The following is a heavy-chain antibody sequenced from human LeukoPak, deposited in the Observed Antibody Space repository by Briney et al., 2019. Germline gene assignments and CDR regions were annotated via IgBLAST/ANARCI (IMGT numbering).Heavy chain of an antibody. J-gene: IGHJ4*02. CDR2: IYSDGTI. V-gene: IGHV3-66*01. CDR1: GFTVSSNY. CDR3: AREVGGGASGQ. D-gene: IGHD3-16*01. Sequence: PGGSLRLSCAASGFTVSSNYMSWVRQVPGKGLEWVSVIYSDGTISYADSVKGRFTISRDNSENTLYLQMNSLRVEDTAVYYCAREVGGGASGQWGQEPWSPSPQ.